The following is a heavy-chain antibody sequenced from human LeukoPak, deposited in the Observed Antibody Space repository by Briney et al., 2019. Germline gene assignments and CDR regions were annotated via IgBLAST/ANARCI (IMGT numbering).Heavy chain of an antibody. CDR2: ISVIGGST. D-gene: IGHD3-10*01. Sequence: GGSLRLSCAASGFTFSTNDMSWVRQPPGKGLEWVSAISVIGGSTYYADSVKGRFTSSRDNSKNTLYLQMNSLRAENTAVYYCAKDEGVLLWFGELSSWGQGTLVTVSS. V-gene: IGHV3-23*01. J-gene: IGHJ5*02. CDR3: AKDEGVLLWFGELSS. CDR1: GFTFSTND.